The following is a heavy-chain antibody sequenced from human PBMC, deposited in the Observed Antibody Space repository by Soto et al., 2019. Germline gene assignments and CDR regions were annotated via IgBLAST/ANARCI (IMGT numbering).Heavy chain of an antibody. V-gene: IGHV3-9*01. CDR2: ISWNSGSI. D-gene: IGHD1-26*01. Sequence: GGSLRLSCAASGFTFDDYAMHWVRQAPGKGLEWVSGISWNSGSIGYADSVKGRFTISRDNAKNSLYLQMNSLRAEDTALYYCAKDKISIGSYYYYYMDVWGKGTTVTVSS. CDR1: GFTFDDYA. CDR3: AKDKISIGSYYYYYMDV. J-gene: IGHJ6*03.